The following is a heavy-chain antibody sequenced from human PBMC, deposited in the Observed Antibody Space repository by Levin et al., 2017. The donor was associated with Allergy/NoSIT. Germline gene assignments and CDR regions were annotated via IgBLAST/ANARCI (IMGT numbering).Heavy chain of an antibody. CDR1: GFTFSSYA. D-gene: IGHD2-21*02. CDR3: ARDPWPYCGGDCYSDAFDI. J-gene: IGHJ3*02. CDR2: ISYDGSNK. Sequence: GESLKISCAASGFTFSSYAMHWVRQAPGKGLEWVAVISYDGSNKYYADSVKGRFTISRDNSKNTLYLQMNSLRAEDTAVYYCARDPWPYCGGDCYSDAFDIWGQGTMVTVSS. V-gene: IGHV3-30-3*01.